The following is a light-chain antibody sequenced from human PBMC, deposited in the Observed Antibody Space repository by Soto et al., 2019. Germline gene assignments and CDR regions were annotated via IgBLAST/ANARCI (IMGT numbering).Light chain of an antibody. CDR3: QQYNSYSYT. J-gene: IGKJ2*01. V-gene: IGKV1-5*03. CDR2: KAS. CDR1: QNINSW. Sequence: DIHMTQSPSTLSASVGDRVTITCRASQNINSWLAWYQQKPGKAPKLLIYKASSLESGVPSRFSGSGSGTEFTLTISSLQPDDFATYYCQQYNSYSYTFGQGTKLEIK.